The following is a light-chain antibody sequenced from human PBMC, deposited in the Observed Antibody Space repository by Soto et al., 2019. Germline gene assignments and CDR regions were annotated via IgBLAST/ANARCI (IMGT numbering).Light chain of an antibody. CDR2: GAS. J-gene: IGKJ3*01. CDR3: QQYGTPPFT. CDR1: QSVTNNF. Sequence: PGERATLSCGASQSVTNNFLAWYQQKPGQAPRLLIYGASSRATGVPDRFSGSGSGTDFTLTISRLEPGDFAVYYCQQYGTPPFTFGPGTKVDSK. V-gene: IGKV3-20*01.